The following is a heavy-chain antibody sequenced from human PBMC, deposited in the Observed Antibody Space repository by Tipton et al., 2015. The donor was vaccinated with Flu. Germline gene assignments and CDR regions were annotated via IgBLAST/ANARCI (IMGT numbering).Heavy chain of an antibody. CDR3: VRGDYGDYDHEADALDT. J-gene: IGHJ3*02. CDR2: IYTNLNT. Sequence: TLSLTCTVSGGSISRGSYYWNWIRQPAGKGLEWTGRIYTNLNTDYKPSLKSRVTISMDRSKNHFSLHLSSVTAADTAIYYCVRGDYGDYDHEADALDTWGQGTLVTVSA. CDR1: GGSISRGSYY. D-gene: IGHD4-17*01. V-gene: IGHV4-61*02.